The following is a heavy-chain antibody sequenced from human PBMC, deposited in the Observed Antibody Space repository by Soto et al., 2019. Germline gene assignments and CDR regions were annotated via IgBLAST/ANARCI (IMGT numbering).Heavy chain of an antibody. J-gene: IGHJ3*02. D-gene: IGHD5-12*01. CDR2: ISGSGGST. CDR1: GLTFSSYA. V-gene: IGHV3-23*01. CDR3: AKDLRATTSRGVFDI. Sequence: GGSLRLSCAASGLTFSSYAMSWVRQAPGKGLEWVSGISGSGGSTYYADSVKGRFTISRDNSKNTLYLQMNSLRDEDTAVYYCAKDLRATTSRGVFDIWGQGTMVTVSS.